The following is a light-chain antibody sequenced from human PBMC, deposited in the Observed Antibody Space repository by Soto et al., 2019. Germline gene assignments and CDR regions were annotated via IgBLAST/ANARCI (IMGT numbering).Light chain of an antibody. J-gene: IGKJ4*01. CDR3: QQANSFALT. CDR1: QGINSW. V-gene: IGKV1-12*01. Sequence: DIQMTQSPSSVSASVGDRVTITCRASQGINSWLDWYQQKPGKAPKLLIYSASTLYSGVPSRFSGSGSGTDFTLTISRLQPEDSATYYCQQANSFALTFGGGTKLEIK. CDR2: SAS.